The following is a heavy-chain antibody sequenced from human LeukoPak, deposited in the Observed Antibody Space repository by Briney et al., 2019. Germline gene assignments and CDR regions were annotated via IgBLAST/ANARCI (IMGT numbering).Heavy chain of an antibody. CDR3: AKENWGYNWKYDSSGSGINY. D-gene: IGHD3-22*01. V-gene: IGHV3-7*03. CDR2: IKEDGSEK. Sequence: GGSLRLSCGASGFTLSTYWMTWVRQAPGKGLEWVANIKEDGSEKNHVDSLKGRFTISRDNAKNSLYLQMNSLRAEDTAIYYCAKENWGYNWKYDSSGSGINYWGQGTLVTFSS. J-gene: IGHJ4*02. CDR1: GFTLSTYW.